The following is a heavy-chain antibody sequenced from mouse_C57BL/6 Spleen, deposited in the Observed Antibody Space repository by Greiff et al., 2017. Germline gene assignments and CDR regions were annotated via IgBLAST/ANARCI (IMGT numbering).Heavy chain of an antibody. CDR2: ISYDGSN. J-gene: IGHJ2*01. CDR3: AKEAGTGTGFDN. Sequence: VQLQESGPGLVKPSQSLSLTCSVTGYSITSGYYWNWIRQFPGNKLEWMGYISYDGSNNYNPSLKNRISITRDTSKNQFFLKLNSVTTEDTATYYCAKEAGTGTGFDNWGQGTTRTVSS. D-gene: IGHD4-1*01. V-gene: IGHV3-6*01. CDR1: GYSITSGYY.